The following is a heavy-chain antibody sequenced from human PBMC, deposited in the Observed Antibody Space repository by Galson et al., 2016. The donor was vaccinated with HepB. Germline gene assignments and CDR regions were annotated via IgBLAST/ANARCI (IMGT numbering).Heavy chain of an antibody. J-gene: IGHJ4*02. CDR3: VRDRERTLDY. CDR1: GYTFTTYS. V-gene: IGHV1-18*04. D-gene: IGHD1-7*01. CDR2: ISTHSGTT. Sequence: SVKVSCKASGYTFTTYSISWVRQAPGQGLEWMGWISTHSGTTNHAQELQGRITMTTDTSTSTAYMELTNLKSDDTAVYYCVRDRERTLDYWGQGTLVGVSS.